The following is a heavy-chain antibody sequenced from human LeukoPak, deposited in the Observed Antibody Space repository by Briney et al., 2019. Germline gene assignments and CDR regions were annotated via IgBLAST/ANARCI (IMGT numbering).Heavy chain of an antibody. J-gene: IGHJ4*02. V-gene: IGHV1-18*01. CDR2: ISAYNGNT. D-gene: IGHD3-10*01. CDR3: ASARYGSGPWEGY. Sequence: ASVKVSCKASGYNFTSYGISWVRQAPGQGLEWMGWISAYNGNTNYAENVQGRVTMTTDTSTSTAYMELRSLRSDDTAVYYCASARYGSGPWEGYWGQGSLVAVSS. CDR1: GYNFTSYG.